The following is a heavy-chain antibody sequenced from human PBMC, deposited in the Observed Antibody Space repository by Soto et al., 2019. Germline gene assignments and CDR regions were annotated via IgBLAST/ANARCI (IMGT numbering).Heavy chain of an antibody. V-gene: IGHV3-66*01. CDR3: ARVLRGGNSGYAFDI. J-gene: IGHJ3*02. CDR2: ISSGGSNT. Sequence: EVMLVGSGGDLVQPGGSLRLSCAASGITVSSNSMTWVRQTPGKGLEWVSLISSGGSNTYYADSVKGRFTISRDNSKSTTYLQMNSLRVEDTAVYFCARVLRGGNSGYAFDIWGQGTTVTVS. D-gene: IGHD2-21*01. CDR1: GITVSSNS.